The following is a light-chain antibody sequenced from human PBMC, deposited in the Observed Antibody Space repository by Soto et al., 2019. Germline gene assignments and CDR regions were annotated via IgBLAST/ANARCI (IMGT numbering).Light chain of an antibody. V-gene: IGLV3-9*01. J-gene: IGLJ1*01. Sequence: SYELTQPLSVSVALGQTARITCGGNNIGSKNVHWYQQKPGQAPVLVIYRDSNRPSGIPERFSGSNSGNTATLTISRAQARDEADYYCQVWDSSTHVFGTGTKLTVL. CDR2: RDS. CDR1: NIGSKN. CDR3: QVWDSSTHV.